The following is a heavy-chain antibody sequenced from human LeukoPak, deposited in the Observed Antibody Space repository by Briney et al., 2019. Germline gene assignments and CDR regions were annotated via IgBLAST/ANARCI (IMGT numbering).Heavy chain of an antibody. J-gene: IGHJ5*02. CDR3: AKDLLGDLWFGES. D-gene: IGHD3-10*01. Sequence: PGGSLRLSCAASGFIFSSFGMHWVRQAPGKGLEWVAFIRYRGGNTYYADSVKGRSTISRDNSKSTLYLQMNSLRDEASAIYYCAKDLLGDLWFGESWGQGTLVSVSS. CDR2: IRYRGGNT. V-gene: IGHV3-30*02. CDR1: GFIFSSFG.